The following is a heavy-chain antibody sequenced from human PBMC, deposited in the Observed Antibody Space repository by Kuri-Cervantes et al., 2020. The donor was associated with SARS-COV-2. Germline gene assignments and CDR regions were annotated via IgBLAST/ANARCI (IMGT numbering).Heavy chain of an antibody. D-gene: IGHD2-2*01. CDR1: GFTFSSYA. J-gene: IGHJ6*02. CDR2: IWCDGSNK. Sequence: GESLKISCAASGFTFSSYAMHWVRQAPGKGLEWVAVIWCDGSNKYYADSVKGRFTISRDNSKNTLYLQMNSLRAEDTAVYYCARVPRFVVVPEYGMDVWGQGTTVTVSS. CDR3: ARVPRFVVVPEYGMDV. V-gene: IGHV3-30*04.